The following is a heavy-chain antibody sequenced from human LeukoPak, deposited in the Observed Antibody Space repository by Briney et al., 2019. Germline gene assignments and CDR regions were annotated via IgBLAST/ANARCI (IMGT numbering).Heavy chain of an antibody. CDR2: IHYSGST. J-gene: IGHJ4*02. Sequence: SETLSLTCTVSGVSISSDYWTWIRQPPGKGLEWIGYIHYSGSTSYNPSLKSRVTISVDTSKNQFSLKLTSVTSADTAVYYCARGAGATAYWGQGALVTVSS. CDR1: GVSISSDY. V-gene: IGHV4-59*01. CDR3: ARGAGATAY. D-gene: IGHD4/OR15-4a*01.